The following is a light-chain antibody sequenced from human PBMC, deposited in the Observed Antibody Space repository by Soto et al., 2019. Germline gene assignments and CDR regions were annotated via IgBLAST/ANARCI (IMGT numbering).Light chain of an antibody. Sequence: DIQMTQSPSTLSASVGDRVTITCRASQSISSWLAWYQQKPGKAPKLLIYKASSLESGVPSRFSGSGSGTEFTRTISSLQPDDFATYYCQQYSSYWTFGQGTKVE. CDR1: QSISSW. CDR3: QQYSSYWT. J-gene: IGKJ1*01. V-gene: IGKV1-5*03. CDR2: KAS.